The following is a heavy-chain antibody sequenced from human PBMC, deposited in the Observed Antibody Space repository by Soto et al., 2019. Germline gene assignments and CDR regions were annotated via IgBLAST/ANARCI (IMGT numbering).Heavy chain of an antibody. CDR2: IIPIFGTA. CDR1: GGTFSSYA. J-gene: IGHJ4*02. V-gene: IGHV1-69*01. Sequence: QVQLVQSGAEVKKPGSSVKVSCKASGGTFSSYAISWVRQAPGQGLEWMGGIIPIFGTANYAQKFQCRVTITADESTSTGDMEMSILSSEDTAVYYCARGGDARVQGSFNYWGQGTLVTVSS. CDR3: ARGGDARVQGSFNY. D-gene: IGHD3-10*02.